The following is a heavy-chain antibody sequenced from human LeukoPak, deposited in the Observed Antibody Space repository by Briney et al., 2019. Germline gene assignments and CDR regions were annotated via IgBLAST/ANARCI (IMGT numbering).Heavy chain of an antibody. CDR3: AREGGSWAAYYFDY. CDR2: ISYDGSNK. D-gene: IGHD1-26*01. CDR1: GFTFSSYA. V-gene: IGHV3-30-3*01. Sequence: GRPLRLSCAASGFTFSSYAMHWVRQAPGKGLEWVAVISYDGSNKYYADSVKGRFTISRDNSKNTLYLQMNSLRAEDTAVYYCAREGGSWAAYYFDYWGQGTLVTVSS. J-gene: IGHJ4*02.